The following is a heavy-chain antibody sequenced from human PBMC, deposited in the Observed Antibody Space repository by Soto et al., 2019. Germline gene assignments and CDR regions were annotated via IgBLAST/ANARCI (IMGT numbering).Heavy chain of an antibody. CDR2: INHSGST. D-gene: IGHD2-2*02. J-gene: IGHJ6*03. CDR3: AREGYCSSTSCYTTQTYYYYYYMDV. CDR1: GGSFSGYY. Sequence: SETLSLTCAVYGGSFSGYYWSWIRQPPGKGLEWIGEINHSGSTNYNPSLKSRVTISVDTSKNQFSLKLSSVTAADTAVYYCAREGYCSSTSCYTTQTYYYYYYMDVWGKGTTVTSP. V-gene: IGHV4-34*01.